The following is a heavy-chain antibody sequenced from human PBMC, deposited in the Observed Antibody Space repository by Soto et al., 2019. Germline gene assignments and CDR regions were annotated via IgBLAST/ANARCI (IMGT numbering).Heavy chain of an antibody. CDR2: INPNSGGT. Sequence: QVQPVQSGAEVKKPGASVKVSCKASGYTFTGYYMHWVRQAPGQGLEWMGWINPNSGGTNYAQKCQGGVXMTXDXFISTAYMELSRLRSDDTAVYYCARSPTAQFMYFDYWGQGTLVTVSS. V-gene: IGHV1-2*02. D-gene: IGHD4-4*01. CDR1: GYTFTGYY. CDR3: ARSPTAQFMYFDY. J-gene: IGHJ4*02.